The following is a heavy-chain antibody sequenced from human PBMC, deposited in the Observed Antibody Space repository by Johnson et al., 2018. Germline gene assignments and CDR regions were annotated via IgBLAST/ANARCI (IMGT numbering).Heavy chain of an antibody. Sequence: VQLVESGAEVKKPGSSVKVSCKASGGTFNKHAISWVRQAPGQGLEWMGGIIPIFGIANYAQTFQGRVTITADESTSIAYMELGSLGSEDTAVYVCARDKSYAFDIWGQGTMVTVSS. J-gene: IGHJ3*02. V-gene: IGHV1-69*01. CDR2: IIPIFGIA. CDR1: GGTFNKHA. CDR3: ARDKSYAFDI.